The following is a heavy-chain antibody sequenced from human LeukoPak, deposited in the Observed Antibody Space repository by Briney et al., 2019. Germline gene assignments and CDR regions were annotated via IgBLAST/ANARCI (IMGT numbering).Heavy chain of an antibody. D-gene: IGHD3-22*01. V-gene: IGHV1-8*01. CDR3: ARGGHYDSSGYPDY. CDR1: GYTFTSYD. Sequence: ASVKVSCKASGYTFTSYDINWVRQATGQGLEWMGWMHPNSGNTGYAQNFQGRVTITRNTSISTAYMELSSLRSEDTAVYYCARGGHYDSSGYPDYWGQGTLVTVSS. CDR2: MHPNSGNT. J-gene: IGHJ4*02.